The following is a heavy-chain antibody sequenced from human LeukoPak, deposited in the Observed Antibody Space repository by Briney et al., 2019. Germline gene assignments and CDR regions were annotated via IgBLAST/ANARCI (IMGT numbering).Heavy chain of an antibody. D-gene: IGHD4-23*01. J-gene: IGHJ5*02. V-gene: IGHV4-59*11. CDR2: IYYSGST. Sequence: PSETLSLTCTVSGGSISSHYWSWIRQPPGKGLEWIGYIYYSGSTNYNPSLKSRVTISVDTSKNQFSLKLSSVTAADTAVYYCAREIGHYGGNSRWWFDPWGQGTLVTVSS. CDR3: AREIGHYGGNSRWWFDP. CDR1: GGSISSHY.